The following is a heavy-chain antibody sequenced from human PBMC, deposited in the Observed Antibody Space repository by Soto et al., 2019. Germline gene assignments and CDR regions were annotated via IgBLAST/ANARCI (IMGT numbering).Heavy chain of an antibody. Sequence: VGSLRLSCAASGFTFSKAWMSWVRQAPGKGLEWVGRIKSKTDGGTTDYAAPVKGRFTISRDDSKNTLYLQMNSLKTEDTSVYYCTTDLAYYYYYGMDVWGQGTTVTVSS. CDR1: GFTFSKAW. D-gene: IGHD3-16*01. CDR2: IKSKTDGGTT. J-gene: IGHJ6*02. CDR3: TTDLAYYYYYGMDV. V-gene: IGHV3-15*01.